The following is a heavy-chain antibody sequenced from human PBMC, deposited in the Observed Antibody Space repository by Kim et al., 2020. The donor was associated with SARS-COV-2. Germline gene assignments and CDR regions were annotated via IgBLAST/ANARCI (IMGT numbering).Heavy chain of an antibody. CDR3: SRGLPINYYGMDV. D-gene: IGHD3-9*01. CDR2: IYYSGST. V-gene: IGHV4-59*01. Sequence: SETLSLTCTVSGGSISSSYWSWIRQPPGKGLEWIGYIYYSGSTKYNPSLKSRVTISVATSKIQFSLNLSSMSAADTAVYYCSRGLPINYYGMDVWGQGTT. J-gene: IGHJ6*02. CDR1: GGSISSSY.